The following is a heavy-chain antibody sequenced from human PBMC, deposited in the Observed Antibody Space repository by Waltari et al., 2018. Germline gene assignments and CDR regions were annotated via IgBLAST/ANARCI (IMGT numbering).Heavy chain of an antibody. V-gene: IGHV3-49*03. CDR2: IRSKAYGGTT. CDR1: GFTFGDYA. Sequence: EVQLVESGGGLVQPGRSLRLSCTASGFTFGDYAMSWFRPAPGKGLAWVGFIRSKAYGGTTEYAASVKGRFTISRDDPKSIAYLQMNSLKTEDTAVYYCTRAYYDYIWGSYRHPFDYWGQGTLVTVSS. CDR3: TRAYYDYIWGSYRHPFDY. D-gene: IGHD3-16*02. J-gene: IGHJ4*02.